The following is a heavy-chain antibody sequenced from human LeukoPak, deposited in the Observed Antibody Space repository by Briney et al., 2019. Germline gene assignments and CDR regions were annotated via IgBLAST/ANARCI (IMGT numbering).Heavy chain of an antibody. CDR3: ARGLVEMATIGRWFDP. Sequence: SETLSLTFTVSGGSISSSSYYWGWIRQPPGKGLEWIGSIYYSGSTYYNPSLKSRVTISVDTSKNQFSLKLSSVTAADTAVYYCARGLVEMATIGRWFDPWGQGTLVTVSS. D-gene: IGHD5-24*01. J-gene: IGHJ5*02. CDR2: IYYSGST. V-gene: IGHV4-39*07. CDR1: GGSISSSSYY.